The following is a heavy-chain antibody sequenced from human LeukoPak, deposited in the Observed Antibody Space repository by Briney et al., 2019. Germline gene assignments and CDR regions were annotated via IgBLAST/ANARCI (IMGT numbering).Heavy chain of an antibody. CDR2: IYYSGST. J-gene: IGHJ5*02. CDR1: GGSISSSSYY. CDR3: AETGWFDP. V-gene: IGHV4-39*01. Sequence: SETLSLTCTVSGGSISSSSYYWGWIRQPPGKGLEWIGSIYYSGSTYHNPSLKSRVTISVDTSKNQFSLKLSSVTAADTAVYYCAETGWFDPWGQGTLVTVSS.